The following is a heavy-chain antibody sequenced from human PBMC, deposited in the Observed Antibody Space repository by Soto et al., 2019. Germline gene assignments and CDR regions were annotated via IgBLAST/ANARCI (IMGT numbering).Heavy chain of an antibody. CDR3: ARECHDILTGPPWVWYFDL. J-gene: IGHJ2*01. D-gene: IGHD3-9*01. CDR1: GGSFSGYY. V-gene: IGHV4-34*01. Sequence: QVQLQQWGAGPLRPLETLSLTCGVSGGSFSGYYWAWIRQSPGKGLEWIGEINDRGSINYNPSLKSRVSISVDTSKNHYSLNLRSVTAAATAVYHCARECHDILTGPPWVWYFDLWGRGTLVTVSS. CDR2: INDRGSI.